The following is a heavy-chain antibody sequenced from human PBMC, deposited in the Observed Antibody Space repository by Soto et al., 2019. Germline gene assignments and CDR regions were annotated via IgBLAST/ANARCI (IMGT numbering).Heavy chain of an antibody. CDR3: ARDGGSTELERQYYYYYGMDV. Sequence: QVQLVQSGAEVKKPGASVKVSCKASGYTFTSYGISWVRQAPGQGLEWMGWISAYNGNTNYAQKLQGRVTMTTDTSTSSAYMELRSLRSDDTAVYYCARDGGSTELERQYYYYYGMDVWGQGTTVTVSS. J-gene: IGHJ6*02. V-gene: IGHV1-18*01. CDR2: ISAYNGNT. CDR1: GYTFTSYG. D-gene: IGHD1-1*01.